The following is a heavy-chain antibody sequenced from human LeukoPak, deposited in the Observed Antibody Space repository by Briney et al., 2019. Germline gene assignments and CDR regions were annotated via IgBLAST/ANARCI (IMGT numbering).Heavy chain of an antibody. V-gene: IGHV3-13*01. J-gene: IGHJ4*02. Sequence: PGGSLRLSCAASGFTFSSYDMHWVRQATGKGLEWVSAIGTAGDTYYADSVKGRFTISRDNSKNTLSLQMNSLRAEDTAVYYCATSFGPVIAAAGTGADWGQGTLVTVSS. D-gene: IGHD6-13*01. CDR1: GFTFSSYD. CDR3: ATSFGPVIAAAGTGAD. CDR2: IGTAGDT.